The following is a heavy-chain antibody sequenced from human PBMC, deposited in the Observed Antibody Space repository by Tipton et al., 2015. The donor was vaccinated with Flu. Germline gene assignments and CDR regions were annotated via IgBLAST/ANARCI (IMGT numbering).Heavy chain of an antibody. CDR3: AKLVYFDSSGYYLYYLDY. CDR1: GDSIRSDFY. J-gene: IGHJ4*02. CDR2: NFHTENT. D-gene: IGHD3-22*01. V-gene: IGHV4-38-2*02. Sequence: GLVKPSETLSLTCTVSGDSIRSDFYWGWIRQPPGKGLEWIGNNFHTENTYYNPSLKSRVSISVDRSKNQFSLKVISVTAADTAVYCCAKLVYFDSSGYYLYYLDYWAQGTLVTVST.